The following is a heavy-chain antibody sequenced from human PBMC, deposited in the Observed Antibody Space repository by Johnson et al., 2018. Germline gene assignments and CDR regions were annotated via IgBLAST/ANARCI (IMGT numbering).Heavy chain of an antibody. Sequence: QLVQSGGGLVKPGGSMGLLCAASGFTFSSYSMNWVRQAPGKGLEWVSSISSSSSYIYFAASVKGRFTIPRDNSKNTLYLQMNSLRAEDTAVYYCAKDEYPGYAFDIWGQGTMVTVSS. CDR3: AKDEYPGYAFDI. CDR2: ISSSSSYI. V-gene: IGHV3-21*04. J-gene: IGHJ3*02. D-gene: IGHD2-2*01. CDR1: GFTFSSYS.